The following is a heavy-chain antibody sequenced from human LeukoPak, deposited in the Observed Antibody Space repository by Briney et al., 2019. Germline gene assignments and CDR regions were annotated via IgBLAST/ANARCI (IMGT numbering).Heavy chain of an antibody. D-gene: IGHD3-10*01. CDR3: ARIRYSDSGSSHYFDY. CDR1: GFSLSTSGMC. V-gene: IGHV2-70*11. CDR2: IDWDGDK. Sequence: SGPTLVNPTQTLTLTCTFSGFSLSTSGMCVTWIRQPPGKALEWLARIDWDGDKYYSTSLKTRLTISKDTSKNQVVLTVTNMETVDTATYYCARIRYSDSGSSHYFDYWGRESWSPSPQ. J-gene: IGHJ4*02.